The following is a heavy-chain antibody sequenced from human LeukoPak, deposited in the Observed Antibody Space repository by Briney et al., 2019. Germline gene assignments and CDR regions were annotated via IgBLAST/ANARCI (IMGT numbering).Heavy chain of an antibody. CDR1: GFTFSSYA. J-gene: IGHJ6*02. D-gene: IGHD5-24*01. Sequence: GGSLRLSCAASGFTFSSYAMSWVRQAPGKGLEWVSAISGSGGSTYYADSVKGRFTISRDTSKNTLYLQMNSLRAEDTAVCYCAKGMARTYYYGMDVWGQGTTVTVSS. CDR2: ISGSGGST. V-gene: IGHV3-23*01. CDR3: AKGMARTYYYGMDV.